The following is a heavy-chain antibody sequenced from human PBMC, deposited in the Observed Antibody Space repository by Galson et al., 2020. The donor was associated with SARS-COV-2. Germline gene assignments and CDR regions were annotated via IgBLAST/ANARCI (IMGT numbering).Heavy chain of an antibody. D-gene: IGHD2-21*01. CDR2: IYSGGTR. Sequence: GESLKISCAASGFTVSSNYMNWVRQAPGKGLEWVSVIYSGGTRYYADSVKGRFTVSRDNSKNTLYLQMNSLRAEDTAVYYCARKTCRGACFSGYYFDYWGHRTLVTVSS. CDR3: ARKTCRGACFSGYYFDY. J-gene: IGHJ4*01. V-gene: IGHV3-53*01. CDR1: GFTVSSNY.